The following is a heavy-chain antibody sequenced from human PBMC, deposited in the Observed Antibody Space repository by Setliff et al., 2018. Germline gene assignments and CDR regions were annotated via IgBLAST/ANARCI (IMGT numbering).Heavy chain of an antibody. CDR3: ARDKLRFLEKWFDP. J-gene: IGHJ5*02. Sequence: PGGSLRLSCAASGFTFSSYSMNWVRQAPGKGLEWVSSISSSSSYIYYADSVKGRFTISRDNAKNSLYVQMNSLRAEDTAVYYCARDKLRFLEKWFDPWGQGTLVTVSS. D-gene: IGHD3-3*01. V-gene: IGHV3-21*04. CDR1: GFTFSSYS. CDR2: ISSSSSYI.